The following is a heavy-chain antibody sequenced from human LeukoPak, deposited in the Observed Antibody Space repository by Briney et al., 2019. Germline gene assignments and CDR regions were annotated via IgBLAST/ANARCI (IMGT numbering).Heavy chain of an antibody. V-gene: IGHV3-9*03. CDR1: GFTFDDYA. CDR3: AKGRFSEWYDNWFDP. J-gene: IGHJ5*02. Sequence: PGGSLRLSCAASGFTFDDYAMHWVRQAPGKGLEWVSGISWNSGSIGYADSVKGRFTISRDNAKNSLYLQMNSLRAEDMALYYCAKGRFSEWYDNWFDPWGQGTLVTVSS. CDR2: ISWNSGSI. D-gene: IGHD3-3*01.